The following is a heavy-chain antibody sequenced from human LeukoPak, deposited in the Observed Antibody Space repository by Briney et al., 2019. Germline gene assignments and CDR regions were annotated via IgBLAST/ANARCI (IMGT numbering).Heavy chain of an antibody. Sequence: GGSLRLSCAASGFTVSSNYMSWVRQAPGKGLEWVSVIYSGGTTYYADSVKGRFTISRDNSKNTLHLQMNSLRAEDTAVYYCARDWYFDLWGRGTRVTVSS. CDR3: ARDWYFDL. CDR1: GFTVSSNY. J-gene: IGHJ2*01. CDR2: IYSGGTT. V-gene: IGHV3-66*01.